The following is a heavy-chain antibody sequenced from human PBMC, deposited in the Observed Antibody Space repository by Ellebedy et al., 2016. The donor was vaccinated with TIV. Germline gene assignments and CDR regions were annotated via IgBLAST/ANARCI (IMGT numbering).Heavy chain of an antibody. D-gene: IGHD3-3*01. V-gene: IGHV3-23*01. CDR1: GFTFSSYA. Sequence: PGGSLRLSCAASGFTFSSYAMSWVRQAPGKGLEWVSAISVSGGSTYYADSVKGRFTISRDNSKNTLYLQMNSLRAEDTAVYYCANRAQDFGVVIHFDYWGQGTLVTVSS. CDR2: ISVSGGST. J-gene: IGHJ4*02. CDR3: ANRAQDFGVVIHFDY.